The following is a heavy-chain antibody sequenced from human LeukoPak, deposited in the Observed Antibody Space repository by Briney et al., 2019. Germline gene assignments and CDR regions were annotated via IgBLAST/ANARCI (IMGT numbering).Heavy chain of an antibody. CDR1: GYTFTSYA. CDR3: ARLIAARPGYYFDY. Sequence: GASVKVSCKASGYTFTSYAMNWVRQAPGQGLEWMGWINPNSGGTNYAQKFQGRVTMTRDTSISTAYMELSRLRSDDTAVYYCARLIAARPGYYFDYWGQGTLVTVSS. J-gene: IGHJ4*02. CDR2: INPNSGGT. D-gene: IGHD6-6*01. V-gene: IGHV1-2*02.